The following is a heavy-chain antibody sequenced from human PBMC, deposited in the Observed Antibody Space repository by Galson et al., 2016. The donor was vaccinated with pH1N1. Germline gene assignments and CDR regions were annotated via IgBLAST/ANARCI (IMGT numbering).Heavy chain of an antibody. CDR1: GFTFDAFA. D-gene: IGHD4-17*01. J-gene: IGHJ2*01. Sequence: SLRLSCAASGFTFDAFAMRWVRQVPGEGLEWVSVITWNSHVIDYADSVKGRFTISRDNARNSLYLQMNNLRPEDSAFYFCAKDHCSHGDTNCFYFDLRGRGTLVTVSS. V-gene: IGHV3-9*01. CDR2: ITWNSHVI. CDR3: AKDHCSHGDTNCFYFDL.